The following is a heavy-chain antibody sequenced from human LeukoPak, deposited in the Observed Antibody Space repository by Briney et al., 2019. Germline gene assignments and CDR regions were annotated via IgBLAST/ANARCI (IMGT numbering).Heavy chain of an antibody. Sequence: PSETLSLTCAVYGGSFSGYYWSWIRQPPGKGLEWIGYMYYNGDANYNPSLKSRVTISLDTSKNQFSLKLSSMNAADTAVYYCAGNSYINYIDYWGQGTLVTVSS. D-gene: IGHD1-1*01. CDR1: GGSFSGYY. CDR2: MYYNGDA. J-gene: IGHJ4*02. CDR3: AGNSYINYIDY. V-gene: IGHV4-59*01.